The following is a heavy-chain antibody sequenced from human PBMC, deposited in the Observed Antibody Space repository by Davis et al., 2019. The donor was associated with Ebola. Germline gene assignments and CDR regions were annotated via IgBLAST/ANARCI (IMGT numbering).Heavy chain of an antibody. CDR1: GFTFSDDY. CDR2: ISGSGSTT. D-gene: IGHD1-26*01. CDR3: ARSRVPDPTTPFDY. Sequence: GESLKISCAASGFTFSDDYMNWIRQAPGKGLEWVSYISGSGSTTYYADSVKGRFTISRDNAKNSLYLQMNSLRAEDTAVHYCARSRVPDPTTPFDYWGQGTLVTVSS. V-gene: IGHV3-11*01. J-gene: IGHJ4*02.